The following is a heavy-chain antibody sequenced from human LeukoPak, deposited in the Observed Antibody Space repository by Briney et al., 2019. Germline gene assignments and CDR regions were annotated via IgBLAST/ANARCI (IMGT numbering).Heavy chain of an antibody. Sequence: ASVKVSCKASGYTFTGQYLHWVRQAPGQGLEWMGWINPNSDGANYAQKFQGRVTLTRDTSISTAYMELSRLRSDDAAVYYCATGSGTYSPDYWGQGTLVTVSS. D-gene: IGHD3-10*01. CDR1: GYTFTGQY. CDR2: INPNSDGA. CDR3: ATGSGTYSPDY. V-gene: IGHV1-2*02. J-gene: IGHJ4*02.